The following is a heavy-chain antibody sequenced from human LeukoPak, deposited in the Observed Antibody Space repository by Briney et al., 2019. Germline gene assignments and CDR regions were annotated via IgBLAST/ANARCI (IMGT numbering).Heavy chain of an antibody. CDR1: GFNAYDNY. CDR3: ATSDSYHWLLEH. CDR2: IFRGNK. J-gene: IGHJ1*01. D-gene: IGHD1-1*01. Sequence: GEPLRLSCAVSGFNAYDNYMSWVRQSPGKGLEWVSLIFRGNKHYRDSVEGRFTISRDDSQNTVHLQMNSLRAEDTAVYFCATSDSYHWLLEHWGQGTPVTVSS. V-gene: IGHV3-53*01.